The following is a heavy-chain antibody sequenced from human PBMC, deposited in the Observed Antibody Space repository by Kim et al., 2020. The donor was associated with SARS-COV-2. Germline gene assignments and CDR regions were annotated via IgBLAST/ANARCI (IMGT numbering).Heavy chain of an antibody. V-gene: IGHV1-3*01. CDR2: INAGNGNT. D-gene: IGHD1-1*01. CDR3: ARDRAAGTTPKNWFDP. CDR1: GYTFTSYA. J-gene: IGHJ5*02. Sequence: ASVKVSCKASGYTFTSYAMHWVRQAPGQRLEWMGWINAGNGNTKYSQKFQGRVTITRDTSASTAYMELSSLRSEDTAVYYCARDRAAGTTPKNWFDPWGQGTLVTVSS.